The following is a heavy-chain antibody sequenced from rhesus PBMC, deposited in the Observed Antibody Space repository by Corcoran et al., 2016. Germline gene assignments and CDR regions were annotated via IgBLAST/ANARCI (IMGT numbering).Heavy chain of an antibody. V-gene: IGHV4-76*01. CDR3: ARLGRVVRGVYFDY. CDR1: GGSISGGYE. D-gene: IGHD6-13*01. CDR2: IYGSSGST. J-gene: IGHJ4*01. Sequence: QVQLQESGPGLVKPSETLSLTCPVSGGSISGGYEWSGIRQPPGKVLEWIGYIYGSSGSTNYNPSLKNRVTISKDTSKNQFSLKLSSVTAADTAVYYCARLGRVVRGVYFDYWGQGVLVTVSS.